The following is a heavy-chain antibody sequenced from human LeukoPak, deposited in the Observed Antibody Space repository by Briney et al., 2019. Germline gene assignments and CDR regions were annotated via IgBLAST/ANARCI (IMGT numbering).Heavy chain of an antibody. CDR3: ARAWAVTTFGLNWFDP. V-gene: IGHV5-51*01. D-gene: IGHD4-17*01. CDR2: IYPGDSDT. Sequence: GESLKISCKGSGYSFTSYWIGWVRQMPGKGLEWMGIIYPGDSDTRYSPSFQGQVTISADKSISTAYLQWSSLKASDTAMYYCARAWAVTTFGLNWFDPWGQGTLVTVSS. J-gene: IGHJ5*02. CDR1: GYSFTSYW.